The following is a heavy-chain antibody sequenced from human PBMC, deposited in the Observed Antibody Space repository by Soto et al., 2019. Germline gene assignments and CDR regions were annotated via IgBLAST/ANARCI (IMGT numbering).Heavy chain of an antibody. CDR3: ARGDSGYVWFNEI. CDR2: IIPVFATT. J-gene: IGHJ4*02. Sequence: SVKVSCKXSGGLFSTYAISWVRQAPGQGLEWMGGIIPVFATTYYAEKFEGRVTITADESTNTAYMELSSLRSEDTAMYYCARGDSGYVWFNEIWGQGTLVTVSS. V-gene: IGHV1-69*13. CDR1: GGLFSTYA. D-gene: IGHD3-22*01.